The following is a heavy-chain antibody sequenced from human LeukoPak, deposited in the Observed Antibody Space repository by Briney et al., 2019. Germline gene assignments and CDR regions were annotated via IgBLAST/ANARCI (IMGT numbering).Heavy chain of an antibody. V-gene: IGHV3-48*01. CDR1: GFTFSSYS. Sequence: PGGSLRLSCAASGFTFSSYSMNRVRQAPGKGLEWVSYISSSSSTIYYADSVKGRFTISRDNAKNSLYLQMNSLRAEDTAVYYCARMTTDAFDIWGQGTMATVSS. D-gene: IGHD4-17*01. CDR3: ARMTTDAFDI. CDR2: ISSSSSTI. J-gene: IGHJ3*02.